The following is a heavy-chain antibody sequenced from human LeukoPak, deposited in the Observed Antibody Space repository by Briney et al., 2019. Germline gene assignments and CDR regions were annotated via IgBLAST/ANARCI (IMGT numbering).Heavy chain of an antibody. J-gene: IGHJ3*02. V-gene: IGHV3-30*18. Sequence: GGSLRLSCAASGFTFSSYGMHWVRQAPGKGLEWVAVISYDGSNKYYADSVKGRFTISRDNSKNTLYLQMNSLRAEDTAVNYCAKDFYYGSGSYSPHDAFDIWGQGTMVTVSS. CDR3: AKDFYYGSGSYSPHDAFDI. D-gene: IGHD3-10*01. CDR2: ISYDGSNK. CDR1: GFTFSSYG.